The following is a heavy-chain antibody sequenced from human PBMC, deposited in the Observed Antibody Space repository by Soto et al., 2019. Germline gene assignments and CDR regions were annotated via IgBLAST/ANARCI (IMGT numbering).Heavy chain of an antibody. CDR1: GGSISSGGYS. Sequence: SETLPITCAVSGGSISSGGYSWSWIRQPPGKGLEWIGYIYHSGSTYYNPSLKSRVTISVDRSKNQFSLKLSSVTAADTAVYYCARGTTMVRGVILRNWFDPWGQGTLVTVSS. J-gene: IGHJ5*02. V-gene: IGHV4-30-2*01. CDR2: IYHSGST. D-gene: IGHD3-10*01. CDR3: ARGTTMVRGVILRNWFDP.